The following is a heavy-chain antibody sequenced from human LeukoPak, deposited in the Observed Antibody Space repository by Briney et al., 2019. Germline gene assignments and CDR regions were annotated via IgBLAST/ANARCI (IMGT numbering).Heavy chain of an antibody. D-gene: IGHD3-10*01. CDR3: ARVRGSTMVRGVHHDFDY. V-gene: IGHV4-31*03. CDR2: IYYSGST. J-gene: IGHJ4*02. Sequence: SETLSLTCTVSGGSISGGGYYWSWIRQHPGKGLEWIGYIYYSGSTYYNPSLKSRVTISVDTSKNQFSLKLSSVTAADTAVYYCARVRGSTMVRGVHHDFDYWGQGTLVTVSS. CDR1: GGSISGGGYY.